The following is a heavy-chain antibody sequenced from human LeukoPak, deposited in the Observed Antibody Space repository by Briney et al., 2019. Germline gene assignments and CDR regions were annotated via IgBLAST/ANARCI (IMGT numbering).Heavy chain of an antibody. CDR3: ARGYYDSSGYYYDKPYFDY. CDR1: GGSFSGYY. CDR2: INHSGST. V-gene: IGHV4-34*01. J-gene: IGHJ4*02. D-gene: IGHD3-22*01. Sequence: SETLSLTCAVYGGSFSGYYWSWIRQPPGKGLEWIGEINHSGSTNYNPSLKSRVTISVDTSKNQFSLKLSSVTAADTAVYYCARGYYDSSGYYYDKPYFDYWGQGTLVTVSS.